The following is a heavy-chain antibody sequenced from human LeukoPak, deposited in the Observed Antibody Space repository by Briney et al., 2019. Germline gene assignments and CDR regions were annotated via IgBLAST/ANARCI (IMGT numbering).Heavy chain of an antibody. J-gene: IGHJ6*02. Sequence: GASVKVSCKASGYTFTRYYIHWVRQAPGQGLEWMGIINPSDGSTRYAQKFQERVTITRNMSTSTAYMELSSLRSEDTAVYYCAAERGRGMDVWGQGTTVTVSS. V-gene: IGHV1-46*01. CDR1: GYTFTRYY. CDR2: INPSDGST. CDR3: AAERGRGMDV.